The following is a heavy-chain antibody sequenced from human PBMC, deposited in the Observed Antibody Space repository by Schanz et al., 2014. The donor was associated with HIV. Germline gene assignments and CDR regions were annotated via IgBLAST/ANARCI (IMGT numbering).Heavy chain of an antibody. V-gene: IGHV3-23*01. Sequence: EVQLLDSGGGLVQPGGSLRLSCVASGFTFNNYAMSWVCQAPGKGLEWVSSISESGGRTYYADSVNGRFTISRDNSKNTLYLQMTTLRTEDTAVYYCAKPEYDSSGNSQSHFDYWGQGTLVTVSS. D-gene: IGHD3-22*01. CDR2: ISESGGRT. CDR1: GFTFNNYA. CDR3: AKPEYDSSGNSQSHFDY. J-gene: IGHJ4*02.